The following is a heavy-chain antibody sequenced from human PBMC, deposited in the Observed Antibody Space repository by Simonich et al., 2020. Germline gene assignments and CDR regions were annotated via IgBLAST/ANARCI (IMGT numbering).Heavy chain of an antibody. CDR3: AKEVSSWFISG. CDR1: GFTFSSYA. D-gene: IGHD3-10*01. V-gene: IGHV3-23*01. Sequence: EVQLLESGGGLVQPGGSLRLSCAASGFTFSSYAMSWVRQGPGKGLEGVSAFSGSGGNTYYAYSVKGRFTLSIDNSKNTLYLQMNSLRAEDTAVYYCAKEVSSWFISGWGQGTMVTVSS. CDR2: FSGSGGNT. J-gene: IGHJ3*01.